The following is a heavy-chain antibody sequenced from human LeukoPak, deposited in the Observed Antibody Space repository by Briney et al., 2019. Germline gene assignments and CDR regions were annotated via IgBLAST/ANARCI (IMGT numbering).Heavy chain of an antibody. CDR2: IRFDGSNK. CDR1: GFTFSSYG. Sequence: GGSLRLSCAASGFTFSSYGMHWVRQAPGKGLEWVAFIRFDGSNKYYADSVKGRFTISRENSKNRLYLKMNSLRAEDTAVYYCARAEGYGGELDSWGQGTLVTVSS. J-gene: IGHJ4*02. CDR3: ARAEGYGGELDS. V-gene: IGHV3-30*02. D-gene: IGHD4-23*01.